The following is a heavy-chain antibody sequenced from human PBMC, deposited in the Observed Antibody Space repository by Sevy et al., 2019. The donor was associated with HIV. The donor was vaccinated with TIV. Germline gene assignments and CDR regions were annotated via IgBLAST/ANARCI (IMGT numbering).Heavy chain of an antibody. J-gene: IGHJ3*02. D-gene: IGHD6-19*01. Sequence: SETLSLTCTVSGGSISSSSCYWACIRQPPGKGLEWIGSIYYTGTTYYNPSLKSRVTISVDTSKNQFPLKLSSVTAADTAVYYCARKHSGSGSGGDGFDIWGQGTMVTVSS. CDR2: IYYTGTT. CDR1: GGSISSSSCY. CDR3: ARKHSGSGSGGDGFDI. V-gene: IGHV4-39*01.